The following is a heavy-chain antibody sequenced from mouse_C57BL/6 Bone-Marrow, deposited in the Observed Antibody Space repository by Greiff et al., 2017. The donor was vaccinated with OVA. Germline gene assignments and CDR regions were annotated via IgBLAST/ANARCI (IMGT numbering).Heavy chain of an antibody. J-gene: IGHJ2*01. D-gene: IGHD1-1*01. CDR3: ARIYYGSSPYYFDY. V-gene: IGHV3-6*01. CDR1: GYSFTSGYY. CDR2: INYDGSN. Sequence: VQLQQSGPGLVKPSQSLSLTCSVTGYSFTSGYYWNWIRQSPGNHLEWMGFINYDGSNNYNPYLTNRISITRDTSKNQFFLKLNSVTTEDTATYYCARIYYGSSPYYFDYWGQGTTLTVSS.